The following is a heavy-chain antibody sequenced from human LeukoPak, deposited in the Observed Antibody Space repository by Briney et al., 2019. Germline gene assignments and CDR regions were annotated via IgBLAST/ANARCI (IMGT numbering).Heavy chain of an antibody. V-gene: IGHV4-61*09. J-gene: IGHJ5*02. CDR1: GGSISTGSYC. CDR3: ARSRGGYGDYGSWFDP. CDR2: IYTSGNT. Sequence: SETLSLTCTVSGGSISTGSYCWSWIRQPAGKGLEWIGHIYTSGNTNYNPSLKSRVTISVDTSENQFSLTLNSVTAADTAVYYCARSRGGYGDYGSWFDPWGQGILVTVSS. D-gene: IGHD3-16*01.